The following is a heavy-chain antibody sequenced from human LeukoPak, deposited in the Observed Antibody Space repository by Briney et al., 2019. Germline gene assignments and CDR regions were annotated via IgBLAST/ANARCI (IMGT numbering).Heavy chain of an antibody. D-gene: IGHD4-17*01. V-gene: IGHV3-30-3*01. CDR3: ARDYGDHGEYFDC. CDR2: ISYDGSNK. CDR1: GFTFSSYA. J-gene: IGHJ4*02. Sequence: PGGSLRLSCAASGFTFSSYAMHWVCQAPGKGLEWVAVISYDGSNKYYADSVKGRFTISRDNSKNTLYLQMNSLRAEDTAVYRCARDYGDHGEYFDCWGQGTLVTVSS.